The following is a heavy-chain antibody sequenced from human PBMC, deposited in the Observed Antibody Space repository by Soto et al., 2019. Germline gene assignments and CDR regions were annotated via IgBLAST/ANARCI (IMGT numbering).Heavy chain of an antibody. D-gene: IGHD6-13*01. CDR2: IHYSGTT. Sequence: PSETLSLTCTVSGGSMRNYFRTWTRQPPGKGLEWIGYIHYSGTTSFFPSYNPSLRSRVTISEDTSKNQFSLKLLSVTTADTAVYFCAAGEASSRNLAPYYLDFWGQGTLVTVSS. V-gene: IGHV4-59*01. CDR1: GGSMRNYF. J-gene: IGHJ4*02. CDR3: AAGEASSRNLAPYYLDF.